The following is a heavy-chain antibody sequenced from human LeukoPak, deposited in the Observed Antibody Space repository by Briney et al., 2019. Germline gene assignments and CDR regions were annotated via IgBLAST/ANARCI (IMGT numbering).Heavy chain of an antibody. CDR3: ARDLDFWSGYKDY. J-gene: IGHJ4*02. D-gene: IGHD3-3*01. V-gene: IGHV3-21*01. Sequence: PGGSLRLSCAASGFTFSSYNLNWVRQAPAKGLEWVSSMTSTSHIYYADSVKGRFTISRDNAKNSLYLQMNSLRAEDTAVYYCARDLDFWSGYKDYWGQGTLVTVSS. CDR2: MTSTSHI. CDR1: GFTFSSYN.